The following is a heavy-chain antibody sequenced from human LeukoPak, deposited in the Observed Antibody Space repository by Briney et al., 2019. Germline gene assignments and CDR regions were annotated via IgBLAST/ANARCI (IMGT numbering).Heavy chain of an antibody. Sequence: GGSLRLSCAASGFTFSDYYMSWLRQAPGKGLEWVSYISSSGSTIYYVDSVKGRFTISRDNAKNSLYLQMNSLRAEDTAVYYCARDDYGILTGYYSEPNWFDPWGQGTLVTVSS. D-gene: IGHD3-9*01. J-gene: IGHJ5*02. V-gene: IGHV3-11*04. CDR3: ARDDYGILTGYYSEPNWFDP. CDR1: GFTFSDYY. CDR2: ISSSGSTI.